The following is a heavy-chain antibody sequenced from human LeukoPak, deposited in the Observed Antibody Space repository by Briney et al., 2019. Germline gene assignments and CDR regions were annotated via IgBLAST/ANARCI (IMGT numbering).Heavy chain of an antibody. Sequence: PSETLSLTCAVYGGSFSGYFWTWIRQPPGKGLEWIGEIDHSGTTNYNSSLKSRGTMSVDTSKNQISLNLNSVTAADTAVYYCARRASAIRYWGQGTLVTVSS. V-gene: IGHV4-34*01. CDR2: IDHSGTT. J-gene: IGHJ4*02. CDR3: ARRASAIRY. CDR1: GGSFSGYF.